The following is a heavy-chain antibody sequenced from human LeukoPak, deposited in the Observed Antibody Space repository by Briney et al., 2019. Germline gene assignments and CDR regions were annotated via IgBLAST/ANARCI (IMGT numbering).Heavy chain of an antibody. CDR3: ARDPSNYDILTGYYIDYYYMDV. CDR2: ISSSSSYI. V-gene: IGHV3-21*01. Sequence: GGSLRLSCAGSGFSFSSRGMNWVRQAPGKGLEWVSSISSSSSYIYYADSVKGRFTISRDNAKNSLYLQMNSLRAEDTAVYYCARDPSNYDILTGYYIDYYYMDVWGKGTTVTISS. J-gene: IGHJ6*03. D-gene: IGHD3-9*01. CDR1: GFSFSSRG.